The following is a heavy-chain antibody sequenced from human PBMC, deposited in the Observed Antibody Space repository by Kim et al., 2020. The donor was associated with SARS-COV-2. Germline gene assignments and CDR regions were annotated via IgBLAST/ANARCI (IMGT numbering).Heavy chain of an antibody. CDR3: AKVGYCSSTSCYYYFDY. V-gene: IGHV3-23*01. D-gene: IGHD2-2*03. J-gene: IGHJ4*02. Sequence: VEGRFTISRDKSKNTLYLQMNSLRAEDTALYYCAKVGYCSSTSCYYYFDYWGQGTLVTVSS.